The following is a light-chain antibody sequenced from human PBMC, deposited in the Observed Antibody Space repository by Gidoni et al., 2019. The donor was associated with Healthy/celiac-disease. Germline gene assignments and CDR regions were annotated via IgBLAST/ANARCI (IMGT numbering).Light chain of an antibody. CDR1: QSLLHRNGYNY. CDR3: MQALQTLWT. V-gene: IGKV2-28*01. CDR2: LGS. Sequence: VMTQSPLSLPVTPGEPASISCRSSQSLLHRNGYNYLDWYLQKPGQSPKLLIYLGSNRASGVPDRFSGSGSGTDVTLKISRVEAEDVGVYYCMQALQTLWTFGQGTKVEIK. J-gene: IGKJ1*01.